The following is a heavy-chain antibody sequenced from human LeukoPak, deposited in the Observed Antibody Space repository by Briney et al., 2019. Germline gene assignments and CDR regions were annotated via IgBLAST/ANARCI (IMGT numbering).Heavy chain of an antibody. J-gene: IGHJ4*02. D-gene: IGHD1-26*01. CDR1: GFTFRSFA. V-gene: IGHV3-23*01. CDR2: ISGSGDAS. Sequence: PGGSLRLSCAASGFTFRSFAMSGAGQPPGKGLEWVSTISGSGDASYYADSVKGRFTISRDNSKNTVSLQMNSLRAEDTAVYSCAKERGYRGSPSDYWGQGTLVTVSS. CDR3: AKERGYRGSPSDY.